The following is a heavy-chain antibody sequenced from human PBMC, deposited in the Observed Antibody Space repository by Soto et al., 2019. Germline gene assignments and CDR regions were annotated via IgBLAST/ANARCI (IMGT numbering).Heavy chain of an antibody. Sequence: QVQLVESGGGVVQPGRSLRLSCAASGFTFSSYGMHWVRQAPGKGLEWVAVIWYDGSNKYYADSVKGRFTISRDNSKNTLYLQMNSLRAEDTAVYYCARDDRVRVVTAHTFDYWGQGTLVTVSS. D-gene: IGHD2-21*02. CDR2: IWYDGSNK. J-gene: IGHJ4*02. V-gene: IGHV3-33*01. CDR3: ARDDRVRVVTAHTFDY. CDR1: GFTFSSYG.